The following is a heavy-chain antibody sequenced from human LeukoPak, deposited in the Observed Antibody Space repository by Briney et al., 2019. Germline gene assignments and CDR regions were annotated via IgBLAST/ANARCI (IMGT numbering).Heavy chain of an antibody. CDR3: ARGSNGRDY. Sequence: SVKVSCKVSGGTFSSYAISWVRQAPGQGLEWMGRIIPILGIANYAQKFQGRVTITADKSTSTAYMELSSLRSEDTAVYYCARGSNGRDYWGQGTLVTVSS. CDR2: IIPILGIA. V-gene: IGHV1-69*04. J-gene: IGHJ4*02. CDR1: GGTFSSYA. D-gene: IGHD1-26*01.